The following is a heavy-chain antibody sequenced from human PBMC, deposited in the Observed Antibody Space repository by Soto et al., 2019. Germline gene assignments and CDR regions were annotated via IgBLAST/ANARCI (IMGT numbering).Heavy chain of an antibody. Sequence: SGPTLVNPTQTLTLTCTFSGFSLSTRGMCVSWIRQPPGKALEWIARIDWDDDKYYSIFLKTRLTISKDNSKNQVVLTMTNMDPVDTATYYCARILFEDYDTSGYYGYWGQGTLVTVSS. V-gene: IGHV2-70*10. CDR3: ARILFEDYDTSGYYGY. D-gene: IGHD3-22*01. CDR1: GFSLSTRGMC. J-gene: IGHJ4*02. CDR2: IDWDDDK.